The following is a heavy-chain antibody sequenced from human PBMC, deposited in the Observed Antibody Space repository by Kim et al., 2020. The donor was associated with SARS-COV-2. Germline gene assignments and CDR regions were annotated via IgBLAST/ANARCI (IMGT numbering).Heavy chain of an antibody. CDR1: GFTLSNYG. CDR3: AKAGNWSPFDD. D-gene: IGHD1-1*01. CDR2: FSSRGDNT. J-gene: IGHJ4*02. Sequence: GVSLRLSCAASGFTLSNYGMSWVRQAPGKGLEWVSTFSSRGDNTFYADSVKGRFTISRDISKNTLYLQINSLRAEDTAIYFCAKAGNWSPFDDWGQGTLVTVSS. V-gene: IGHV3-23*01.